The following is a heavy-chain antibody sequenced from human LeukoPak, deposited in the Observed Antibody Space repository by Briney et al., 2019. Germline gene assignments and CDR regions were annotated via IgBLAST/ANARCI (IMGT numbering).Heavy chain of an antibody. J-gene: IGHJ4*02. V-gene: IGHV1-18*01. Sequence: ASVKVSCKASGYTFTSYGISWVRQAPGQGLEWMGWISAYNGNTNYAQKLQGRVTMTTDTSTSTAYTELRSLRSDDTAVYYCARTTYYYDSSGYWPIDYWGQGTLVTVSS. CDR3: ARTTYYYDSSGYWPIDY. D-gene: IGHD3-22*01. CDR1: GYTFTSYG. CDR2: ISAYNGNT.